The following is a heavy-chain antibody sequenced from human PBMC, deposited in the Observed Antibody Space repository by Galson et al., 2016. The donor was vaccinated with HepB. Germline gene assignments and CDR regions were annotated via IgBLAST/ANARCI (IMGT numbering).Heavy chain of an antibody. Sequence: SLRLSCAASGFTFSRYSMHWVRQAPGKGLEWVSYISSSSSTIYYADSVKGRFTVSRDNSKNTLYLQMNSLRAEDTAVYYCVRDKVTPGTNWFDPWGQGTLVTVSS. J-gene: IGHJ5*02. CDR2: ISSSSSTI. CDR3: VRDKVTPGTNWFDP. D-gene: IGHD4-11*01. V-gene: IGHV3-48*04. CDR1: GFTFSRYS.